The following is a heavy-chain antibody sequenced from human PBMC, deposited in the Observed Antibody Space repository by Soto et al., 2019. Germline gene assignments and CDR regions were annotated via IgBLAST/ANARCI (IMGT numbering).Heavy chain of an antibody. V-gene: IGHV1-2*04. CDR1: GYTFTGYY. J-gene: IGHJ5*02. CDR3: ARDRGEQGYCSSTSCSGSSRGWFDP. Sequence: AASVKVSCKASGYTFTGYYMHWVRQAPGQGLEWMGWINPNSGGTNYAQKFQGWVTMTRDTSISTAYMELSRLRSDDTAVYYCARDRGEQGYCSSTSCSGSSRGWFDPWGQGTLVTVSS. CDR2: INPNSGGT. D-gene: IGHD2-2*01.